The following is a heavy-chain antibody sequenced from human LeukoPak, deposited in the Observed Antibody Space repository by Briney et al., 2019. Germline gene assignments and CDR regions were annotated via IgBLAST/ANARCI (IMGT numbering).Heavy chain of an antibody. D-gene: IGHD4-17*01. CDR2: ISSSSSTI. Sequence: SGGSLRLSCAASGFTFSSYSMNWVRQAPGKGLEWVSYISSSSSTIYYKDSVKGRFTISRDNAKNSLYLQMNSLRAEDTAVYYCARDRHILHDYGDYSLDYWGQGTLVTVSS. J-gene: IGHJ4*02. CDR3: ARDRHILHDYGDYSLDY. V-gene: IGHV3-48*01. CDR1: GFTFSSYS.